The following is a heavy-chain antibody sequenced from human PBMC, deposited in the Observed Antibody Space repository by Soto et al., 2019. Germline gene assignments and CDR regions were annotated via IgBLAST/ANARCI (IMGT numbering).Heavy chain of an antibody. J-gene: IGHJ6*02. D-gene: IGHD5-18*01. CDR1: GFSFGDYA. CDR3: ARGGRYTYGYGDYSYGMDV. V-gene: IGHV3-23*01. CDR2: ISGTGSRT. Sequence: EVQVLESGGGLVQPGGSLRLSCAASGFSFGDYAMSWVRQAPGKGLEWVSGISGTGSRTSYADSVRGRFTISRDNVNNTLSLQMDSLRAEYTSVYYCARGGRYTYGYGDYSYGMDVWGQGTTVTVSS.